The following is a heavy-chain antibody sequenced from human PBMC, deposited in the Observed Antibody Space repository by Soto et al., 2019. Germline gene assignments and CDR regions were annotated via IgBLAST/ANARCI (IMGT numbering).Heavy chain of an antibody. CDR1: GGSISSGDYY. V-gene: IGHV4-31*03. J-gene: IGHJ5*02. CDR3: ATADESRITMVRGARGWFDP. CDR2: IYYSGST. D-gene: IGHD3-10*01. Sequence: SETLSLTCTVSGGSISSGDYYWSWIRQPPGKGLEWIGYIYYSGSTYYNPSLKSRVTISVDTSKNQFSLKLSSVTAADTAVYYCATADESRITMVRGARGWFDPWGQGTLVTVSS.